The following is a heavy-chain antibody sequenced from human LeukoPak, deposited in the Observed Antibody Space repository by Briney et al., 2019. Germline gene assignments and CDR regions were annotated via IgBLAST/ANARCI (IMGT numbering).Heavy chain of an antibody. Sequence: PSETLSLTCTVSGGSISGYYWSWIRQPPGKGLEWIGYIHYTGSTNYNPSLKSRVTISVDTSKNQFSLRLSSPTAADTAVYYCAGVLASWENYDYWGQGTLVTVSS. D-gene: IGHD1-26*01. CDR3: AGVLASWENYDY. CDR2: IHYTGST. J-gene: IGHJ4*02. CDR1: GGSISGYY. V-gene: IGHV4-59*01.